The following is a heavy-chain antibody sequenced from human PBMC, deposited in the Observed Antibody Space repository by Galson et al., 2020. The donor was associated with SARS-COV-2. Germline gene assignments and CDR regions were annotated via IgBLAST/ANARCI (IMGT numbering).Heavy chain of an antibody. CDR2: ISGGGDSP. V-gene: IGHV3-23*01. CDR3: AKGGDSGSSWSDPYYFYTVDV. J-gene: IGHJ6*02. D-gene: IGHD6-13*01. Sequence: GESLKISCATSGFTFSAYAMTWVRQAPGKGLEWVSAISGGGDSPYYADSVKGRFTISRDNSKNTLYLQMSSLRAEDTAVYYCAKGGDSGSSWSDPYYFYTVDVWGQGTTVTVSS. CDR1: GFTFSAYA.